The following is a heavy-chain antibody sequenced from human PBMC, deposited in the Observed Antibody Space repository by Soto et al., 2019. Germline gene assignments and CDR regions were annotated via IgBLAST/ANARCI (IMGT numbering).Heavy chain of an antibody. CDR1: GFTFTNYA. CDR3: ARGGAARPDY. D-gene: IGHD2-15*01. Sequence: EVQLLESGGGLVQPGGSLRLSCAASGFTFTNYAMSWVRQAPGKGLEWVSALSGRGDSTYYADSVKGRFTISRDNAKSSLYLQLNSLRDDDTAVYYCARGGAARPDYWGQGTLVIVSS. J-gene: IGHJ4*02. V-gene: IGHV3-23*01. CDR2: LSGRGDST.